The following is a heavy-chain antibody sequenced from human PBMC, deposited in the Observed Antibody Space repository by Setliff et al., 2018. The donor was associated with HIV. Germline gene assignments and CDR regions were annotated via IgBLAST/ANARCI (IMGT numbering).Heavy chain of an antibody. CDR3: ARVGYNDDSGYPYNWFDP. J-gene: IGHJ5*02. V-gene: IGHV4-59*11. CDR2: IYYSGST. Sequence: SETLSLTCTVSGGSISSHYWSWIRQPPGKGLEWIGNIYYSGSTNYHPSLKSRVTISVDTSKNQFSLKLSSVTAADTAVYYCARVGYNDDSGYPYNWFDPWGQGTLVTVSS. CDR1: GGSISSHY. D-gene: IGHD3-22*01.